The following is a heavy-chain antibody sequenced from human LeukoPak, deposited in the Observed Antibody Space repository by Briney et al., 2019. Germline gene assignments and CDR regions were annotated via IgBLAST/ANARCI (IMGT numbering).Heavy chain of an antibody. Sequence: ASVKVSCKASGGTFSSYAINWVRQAPGQGLEWMGWINVYNDNTNNARKFQGRVTMTTDTTTNTAYMELKSLTSDDTATYYCARDVAGPWGQGTLVTVSS. CDR3: ARDVAGP. D-gene: IGHD6-19*01. J-gene: IGHJ5*02. V-gene: IGHV1-18*01. CDR1: GGTFSSYA. CDR2: INVYNDNT.